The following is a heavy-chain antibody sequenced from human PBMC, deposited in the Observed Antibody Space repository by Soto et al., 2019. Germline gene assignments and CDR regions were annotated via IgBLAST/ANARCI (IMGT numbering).Heavy chain of an antibody. CDR2: IYFAGST. CDR1: GGSISSTDHY. V-gene: IGHV4-39*01. Sequence: SETLSLTCTVSGGSISSTDHYWGWVRQPPGKGLEWLGSIYFAGSTFHNPALKSRATISVDTSRNQFSLRLTTVTASDTAVYYCARLVFHCLRGSCNDYSFYGLAVWGQGTTVTVSS. J-gene: IGHJ6*02. D-gene: IGHD2-15*01. CDR3: ARLVFHCLRGSCNDYSFYGLAV.